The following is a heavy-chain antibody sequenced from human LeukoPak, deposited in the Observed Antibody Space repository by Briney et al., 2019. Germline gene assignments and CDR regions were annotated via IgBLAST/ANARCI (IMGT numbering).Heavy chain of an antibody. CDR2: IIPIFGTA. Sequence: SVKVSCKASGGTFSSYAISWVRQAPGQGLEWMGGIIPIFGTANYAQKFQGRVTITTDESTSTAYMELSSLRSEDTAVYYCAREVGIFGPSSRYFQHWGQGTLVTVSS. CDR3: AREVGIFGPSSRYFQH. D-gene: IGHD3/OR15-3a*01. J-gene: IGHJ1*01. V-gene: IGHV1-69*05. CDR1: GGTFSSYA.